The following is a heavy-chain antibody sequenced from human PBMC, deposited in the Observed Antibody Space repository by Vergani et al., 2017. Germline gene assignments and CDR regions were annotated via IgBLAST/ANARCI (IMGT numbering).Heavy chain of an antibody. CDR1: GGTFSSYA. J-gene: IGHJ6*02. CDR2: IIPVFGIA. CDR3: ARGDVGYWSGGSCYSVGYYYYGMDV. D-gene: IGHD2-15*01. V-gene: IGHV1-69*17. Sequence: QVQLVQSGAEVKKPGSSVKVSCKASGGTFSSYAISWVRQAPGQGLEWMGGIIPVFGIANYAQKFQGRVTITADKSTSTAYMELSSLRSEDKAVYYCARGDVGYWSGGSCYSVGYYYYGMDVWGQGTTVTVSS.